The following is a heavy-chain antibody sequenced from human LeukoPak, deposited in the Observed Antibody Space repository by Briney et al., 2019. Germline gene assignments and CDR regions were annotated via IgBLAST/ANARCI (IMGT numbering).Heavy chain of an antibody. D-gene: IGHD3-3*01. V-gene: IGHV1-18*01. CDR3: ARGGRIRFLEPPGDYYMDV. J-gene: IGHJ6*03. CDR1: GYTLISYG. CDR2: ISAYNGDT. Sequence: ASVKVSCKASGYTLISYGISWVRQAPGQGLEWMGWISAYNGDTNYAQKLQGRVTITTDESTSTAYMELSSLRSEDTAVYYCARGGRIRFLEPPGDYYMDVWGKGTTVTVSS.